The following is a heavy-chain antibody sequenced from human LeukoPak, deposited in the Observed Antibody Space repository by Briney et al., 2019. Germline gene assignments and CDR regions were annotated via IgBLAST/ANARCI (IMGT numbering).Heavy chain of an antibody. Sequence: GGSLRLSCAASGFIFSSFSMNWVRQAPGKGLEWVSSISTSSSYIYYADSVKGRFTISRDNAKNSLYLQINSLRAEDTAVYYCARVGLDRRGYSGYEAFDYWGQGTLVTVSS. CDR1: GFIFSSFS. V-gene: IGHV3-21*01. D-gene: IGHD5-12*01. CDR3: ARVGLDRRGYSGYEAFDY. CDR2: ISTSSSYI. J-gene: IGHJ4*02.